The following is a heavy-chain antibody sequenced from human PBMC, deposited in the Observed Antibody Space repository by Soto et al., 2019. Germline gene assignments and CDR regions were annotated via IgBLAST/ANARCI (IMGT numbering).Heavy chain of an antibody. V-gene: IGHV4-61*01. J-gene: IGHJ4*01. CDR1: GGSVSSGSYY. CDR3: AREKSGSYDY. CDR2: IYYSGST. Sequence: PSETLSLTCTVSGGSVSSGSYYWSWIRQPPGKGLEWIGYIYYSGSTNYNPSLKSRVTISVDTSKNQFSLKLSSVTAADTAVYYCAREKSGSYDYWGHGTLVTVSS. D-gene: IGHD1-26*01.